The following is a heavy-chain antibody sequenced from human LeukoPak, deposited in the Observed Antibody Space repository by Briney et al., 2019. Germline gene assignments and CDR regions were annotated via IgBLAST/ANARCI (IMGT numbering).Heavy chain of an antibody. Sequence: PSETLSLTCTVSGYSISSGYYWGWIRQPPGKGLEWIGSIYHSGSTYYNPSLKSRVTISVDTSKNQFSLRLSSVTAADTAVYYCARLTDRDAFDIWGQGTMVTVSS. CDR3: ARLTDRDAFDI. J-gene: IGHJ3*02. CDR1: GYSISSGYY. V-gene: IGHV4-38-2*02. CDR2: IYHSGST. D-gene: IGHD1-14*01.